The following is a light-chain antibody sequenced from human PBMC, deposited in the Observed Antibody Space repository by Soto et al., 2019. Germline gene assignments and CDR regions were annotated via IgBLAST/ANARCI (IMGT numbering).Light chain of an antibody. CDR2: GAS. Sequence: EIGLTQSPGTLSLSPGERATLSCRASQSVSSNYLAWYQQKPGQAPRPLIYGASSRATGIPDRFSGSGAGTDFTLTISRLESEDFAVYYCQQYGSSPWTFGQGTKVDIK. CDR3: QQYGSSPWT. J-gene: IGKJ1*01. V-gene: IGKV3-20*01. CDR1: QSVSSNY.